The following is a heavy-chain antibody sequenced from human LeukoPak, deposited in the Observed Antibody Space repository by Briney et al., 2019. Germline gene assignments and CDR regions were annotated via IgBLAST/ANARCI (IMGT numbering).Heavy chain of an antibody. CDR3: ARTGSSGSYLDAFDI. CDR2: MYYSGST. Sequence: SETLSLTCTVSGGSISSSSYYWGWIRQPPGKGLEWIGSMYYSGSTYYNPSLKSRVTISVDTSKNQFSLKLSSATAADTAVYYCARTGSSGSYLDAFDIWGQGTMVTISS. CDR1: GGSISSSSYY. J-gene: IGHJ3*02. D-gene: IGHD3-22*01. V-gene: IGHV4-39*01.